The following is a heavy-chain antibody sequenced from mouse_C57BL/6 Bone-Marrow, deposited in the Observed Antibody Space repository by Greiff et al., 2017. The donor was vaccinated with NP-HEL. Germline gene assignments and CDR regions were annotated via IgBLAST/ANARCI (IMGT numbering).Heavy chain of an antibody. CDR2: IYPRSGNT. D-gene: IGHD1-1*01. V-gene: IGHV1-81*01. J-gene: IGHJ3*01. Sequence: QVQLKQSGAELARPGASVKLSCKASGYTFTSYGISWVKQRTGQGLEWIGEIYPRSGNTYYNEKFKGKATLTADNSSSTAYMELRSLTSEDSAVYFCARITTVVPFAYWGQGTLVTVSA. CDR3: ARITTVVPFAY. CDR1: GYTFTSYG.